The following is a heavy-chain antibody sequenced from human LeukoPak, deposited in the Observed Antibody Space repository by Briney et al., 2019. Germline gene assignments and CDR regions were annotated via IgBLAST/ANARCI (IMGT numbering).Heavy chain of an antibody. CDR3: ARGRIQLWLNY. CDR2: INHSGST. V-gene: IGHV4-34*01. CDR1: GVSFSGYY. J-gene: IGHJ4*02. D-gene: IGHD5-18*01. Sequence: SETLSLTCAVYGVSFSGYYWSWIRQPPGKGLEWIGEINHSGSTNYNPSLKSRVTISVDTSKNQFSLKLSSVTAADTAVYYCARGRIQLWLNYWGQGTLVTVSS.